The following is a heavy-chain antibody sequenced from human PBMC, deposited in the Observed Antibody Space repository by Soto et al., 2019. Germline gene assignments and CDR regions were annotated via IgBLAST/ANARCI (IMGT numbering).Heavy chain of an antibody. CDR2: INSAGRST. V-gene: IGHV3-74*01. D-gene: IGHD3-22*01. CDR1: GFTFGPYW. CDR3: ASGGSGYYKY. J-gene: IGHJ4*02. Sequence: VQLVESGGGLVQPGGSLRLSCAATGFTFGPYWMHWVRQVPGKGLGWLSRINSAGRSTNYADAVNGRFTIARDNANSTLSLHMHSLSAEDKAVYYCASGGSGYYKYWGQGALVTVSS.